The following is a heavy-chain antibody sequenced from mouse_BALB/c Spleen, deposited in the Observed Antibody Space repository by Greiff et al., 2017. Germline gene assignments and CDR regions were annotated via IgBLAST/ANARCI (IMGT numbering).Heavy chain of an antibody. CDR3: ARGNWGDY. Sequence: EVHLVESGGGLVQPGGSLKLSCAASGFTFSSYGMSWVRQTPDKRLELVATINSNGGSTYYPDSVKGRFTISRDNAKNTLYLQMSSLKSEDTAMYYCARGNWGDYWGQGTSVTVSS. CDR1: GFTFSSYG. J-gene: IGHJ4*01. CDR2: INSNGGST. V-gene: IGHV5-6-3*01. D-gene: IGHD4-1*01.